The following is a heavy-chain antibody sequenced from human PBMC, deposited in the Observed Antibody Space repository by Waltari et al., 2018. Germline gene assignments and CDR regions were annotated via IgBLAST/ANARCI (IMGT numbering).Heavy chain of an antibody. CDR3: AREEAGTTEY. CDR1: GFTFSSYA. V-gene: IGHV3-64*07. J-gene: IGHJ4*02. CDR2: ISSNGGST. Sequence: EVQLVASGGGLVQPGGSLRLSCAASGFTFSSYAMHWVRQAPGKGLEYVSAISSNGGSTYYADSVKGRFTISRDNSKNTLYLQMGSLRAEDMAVYYCAREEAGTTEYWGQGTLVTVSS. D-gene: IGHD1-1*01.